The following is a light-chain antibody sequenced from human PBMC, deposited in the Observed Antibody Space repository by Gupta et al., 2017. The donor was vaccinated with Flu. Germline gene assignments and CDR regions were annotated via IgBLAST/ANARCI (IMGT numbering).Light chain of an antibody. CDR1: QSVSSN. CDR2: GAS. CDR3: QQYNNWPPLT. Sequence: EIVMTQSPATLSVSPGERATLSCRASQSVSSNLAWYQQKPGQAPRLLIYGASTRATGIPARFSGSGSGTEFTLTISSRQSEDFAVYYCQQYNNWPPLTFGGGTKVETK. J-gene: IGKJ4*01. V-gene: IGKV3-15*01.